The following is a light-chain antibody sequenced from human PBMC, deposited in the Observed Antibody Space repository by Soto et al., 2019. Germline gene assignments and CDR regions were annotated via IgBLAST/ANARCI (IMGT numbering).Light chain of an antibody. CDR3: QQYNNWPPIT. V-gene: IGKV3-15*01. J-gene: IGKJ5*01. CDR1: QSVRSN. CDR2: GAS. Sequence: EIVMTQSPATLSASPGERATLSCRASQSVRSNLAWYQQKPGQAPRLLIYGASTRATGIPARFSGSGSGTEFTLSIGSLQSEDFAVYYCQQYNNWPPITFGQGTRLESK.